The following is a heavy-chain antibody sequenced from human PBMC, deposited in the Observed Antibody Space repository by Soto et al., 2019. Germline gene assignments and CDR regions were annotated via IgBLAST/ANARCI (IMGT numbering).Heavy chain of an antibody. CDR3: ARSGDGNWFES. D-gene: IGHD3-10*01. CDR1: GYTFTSYG. J-gene: IGHJ5*01. V-gene: IGHV1-18*04. Sequence: QVQLVQSGDEVKKPGASVKVSCKASGYTFTSYGIVWVRQAPGQGLEWMGWISGYGHTNYAQKLQGRVTMTTDSSTSTVYMGLRSLRSDDTAVYYCARSGDGNWFESWGQVTLVTVSS. CDR2: ISGYGHT.